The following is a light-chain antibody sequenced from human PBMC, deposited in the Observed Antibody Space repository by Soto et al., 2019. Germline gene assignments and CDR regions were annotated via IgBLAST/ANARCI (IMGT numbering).Light chain of an antibody. J-gene: IGKJ4*01. CDR2: LAS. CDR3: QKYNRAPLT. Sequence: DIPMTQSPSSLSASVGDRVTITCRASQDISNYLAWYQQKPGQLPKVLIYLASTLQSGVPSRFSASGSGTDFTLTISSLQPEDVGTYYCQKYNRAPLTFGGGTKVEIK. CDR1: QDISNY. V-gene: IGKV1-27*01.